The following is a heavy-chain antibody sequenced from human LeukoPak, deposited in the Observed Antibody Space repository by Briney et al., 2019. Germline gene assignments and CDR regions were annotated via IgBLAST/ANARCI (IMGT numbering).Heavy chain of an antibody. Sequence: GGSLRLSCAASGFTFDDYAMHWVRQAPGKGLEWVSLISGDGGSTYYADSVKGRFTISRDNSKNSLYLQINSLRTEDTALYYCAKDQSPEYSSGWYNWFYPWGQGTLVTVSS. D-gene: IGHD6-19*01. CDR1: GFTFDDYA. J-gene: IGHJ5*02. V-gene: IGHV3-43*02. CDR2: ISGDGGST. CDR3: AKDQSPEYSSGWYNWFYP.